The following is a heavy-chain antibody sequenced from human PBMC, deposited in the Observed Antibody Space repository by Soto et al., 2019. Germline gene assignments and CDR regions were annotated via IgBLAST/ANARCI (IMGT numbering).Heavy chain of an antibody. J-gene: IGHJ4*02. CDR1: GFTFSSYA. D-gene: IGHD6-19*01. V-gene: IGHV3-23*01. CDR3: ARASYSSGWGYFDY. Sequence: GGSLRLPCAASGFTFSSYAMSWVRQAPGKGLEWVSAISGSGGSTYYADSVKGRFTISRDNSKNTLYLQMNSLRAEDTAVYYCARASYSSGWGYFDYWGQGTLVTVSS. CDR2: ISGSGGST.